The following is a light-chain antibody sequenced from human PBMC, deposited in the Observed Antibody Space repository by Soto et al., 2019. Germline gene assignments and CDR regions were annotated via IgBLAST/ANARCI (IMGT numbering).Light chain of an antibody. CDR1: SSNIGANYD. V-gene: IGLV1-40*01. Sequence: QSALTQPPSVSGAPGQRVTISCTGSSSNIGANYDVHWYQQLPGTAPKLLIYGNSNRPSGVPDRFSVSNFGTSASLAITGLQAEDEADYYCQSYDSSLSGSVFGTGTKLTVL. CDR3: QSYDSSLSGSV. CDR2: GNS. J-gene: IGLJ1*01.